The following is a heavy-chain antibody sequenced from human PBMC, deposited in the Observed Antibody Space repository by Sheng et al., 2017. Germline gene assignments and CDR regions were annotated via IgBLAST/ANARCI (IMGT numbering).Heavy chain of an antibody. D-gene: IGHD3-22*01. CDR3: ARLHDSSGSDYYYYMDV. CDR1: GGSISSSSYY. J-gene: IGHJ6*03. Sequence: QLQLQESGPGLVKPSETLSLTCTVSGGSISSSSYYWGWIRQPPGKGLEWIGSIYYSGSTYYNPSLKSRVTISVDTSKNQFSLKLSSVTAADTAVYYCARLHDSSGSDYYYYMDVWGKGDQVTV. V-gene: IGHV4-39*01. CDR2: IYYSGST.